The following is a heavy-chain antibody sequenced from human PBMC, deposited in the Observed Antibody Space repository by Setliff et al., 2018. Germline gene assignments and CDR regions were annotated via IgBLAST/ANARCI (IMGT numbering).Heavy chain of an antibody. D-gene: IGHD3-22*01. CDR2: MDPNSGNT. CDR1: GYTFSNYG. Sequence: GASVKVSCKTSGYTFSNYGVNWVRQATGQGLEWVGWMDPNSGNTAYGRKFQDRVTITRNTSISTAYMELSSLRSEDTAVYYCARGRASGGYFEVWYSDLWGRGTLVTVSS. V-gene: IGHV1-8*03. J-gene: IGHJ2*01. CDR3: ARGRASGGYFEVWYSDL.